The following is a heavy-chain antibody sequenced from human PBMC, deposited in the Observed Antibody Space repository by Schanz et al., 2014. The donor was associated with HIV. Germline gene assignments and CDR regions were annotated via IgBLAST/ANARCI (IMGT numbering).Heavy chain of an antibody. D-gene: IGHD5-12*01. V-gene: IGHV1-18*01. CDR3: ARGAAEMATMTPRGY. Sequence: QVQLVQSGAEVKKPGASVKVSCKASGYTFTSYGINWVRQAPGQGLEWMGWISAYNGNTNYAQKLQGRVTMTTDTSTSTAYMDLRSLRSGHTAVYYCARGAAEMATMTPRGYWGQGTLVTVSS. CDR1: GYTFTSYG. J-gene: IGHJ4*02. CDR2: ISAYNGNT.